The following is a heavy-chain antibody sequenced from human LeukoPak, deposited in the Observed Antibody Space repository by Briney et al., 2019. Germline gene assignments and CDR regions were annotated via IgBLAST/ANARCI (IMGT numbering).Heavy chain of an antibody. CDR2: IYYSGST. CDR3: ARHGGVVRGQGSDAFDI. CDR1: GGSISSYF. D-gene: IGHD3-10*01. Sequence: SETLSLTCTVSGGSISSYFWSWVRQPPGEGLEWIGYIYYSGSTKYNPSLKSRVTMSLDTSKNQFSLKLTSVTAADTAVYYCARHGGVVRGQGSDAFDIWGQGTMVSVSS. J-gene: IGHJ3*02. V-gene: IGHV4-59*08.